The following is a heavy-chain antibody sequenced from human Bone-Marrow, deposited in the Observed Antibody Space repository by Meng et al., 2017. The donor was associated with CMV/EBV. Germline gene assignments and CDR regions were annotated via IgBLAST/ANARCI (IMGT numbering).Heavy chain of an antibody. CDR2: IIPIFGTA. V-gene: IGHV1-69*05. CDR1: GGTFSSYA. D-gene: IGHD2/OR15-2a*01. J-gene: IGHJ6*02. CDR3: ASPLSGSPYYYYYGMDV. Sequence: SVKVSCKASGGTFSSYAISWVRQAPGQGLEWMGGIIPIFGTANYAQKFQGRVTITTDESTSTAYMELSSLRSEDTAVYYGASPLSGSPYYYYYGMDVWGQGTTVTVSS.